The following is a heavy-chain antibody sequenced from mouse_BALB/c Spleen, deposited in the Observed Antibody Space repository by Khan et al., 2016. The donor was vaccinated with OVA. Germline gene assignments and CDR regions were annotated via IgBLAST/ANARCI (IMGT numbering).Heavy chain of an antibody. V-gene: IGHV1S81*02. CDR2: INPNNGGT. Sequence: QVQLKQSGAELVKPGASVKLSCKASGYTFSSYYMYWVKQRPGQGLEWIGEINPNNGGTNFNEKFKSKAALTVDKSSTTAYMQLSSLTSEDSAVYYGTRSEYGSFAYWGQGTLVTVST. CDR3: TRSEYGSFAY. J-gene: IGHJ3*01. D-gene: IGHD2-2*01. CDR1: GYTFSSYY.